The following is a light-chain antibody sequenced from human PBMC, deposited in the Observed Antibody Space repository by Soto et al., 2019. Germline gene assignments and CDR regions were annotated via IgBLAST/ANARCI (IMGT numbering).Light chain of an antibody. J-gene: IGLJ1*01. CDR1: SSDVGGYNY. CDR2: EVS. CDR3: SSYRSGATLN. Sequence: QSVLTQPASVSGSPGQSITISCTGSSSDVGGYNYVSWYQQHPGKAPKLMIYEVSNRPSGVSNCFSGSKSGNTASLTISGLQTEDEADYYCSSYRSGATLNFGTGTKVTVL. V-gene: IGLV2-14*01.